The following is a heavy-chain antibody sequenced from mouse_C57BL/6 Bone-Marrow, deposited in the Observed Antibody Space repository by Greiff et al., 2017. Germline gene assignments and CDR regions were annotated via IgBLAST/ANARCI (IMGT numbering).Heavy chain of an antibody. D-gene: IGHD1-1*01. CDR1: GYTFTGYW. J-gene: IGHJ2*01. V-gene: IGHV1-9*01. Sequence: VQGVESGAELMKPGASVKLSCKATGYTFTGYWIEWVKQRPGHGLEWIGEILPGSGSTNYNEKFKGKATFTADTSSNTAYMQLSSLTTEDSAIYYCAREDYYGSSYQYYFDYWGQGTTLTVSS. CDR3: AREDYYGSSYQYYFDY. CDR2: ILPGSGST.